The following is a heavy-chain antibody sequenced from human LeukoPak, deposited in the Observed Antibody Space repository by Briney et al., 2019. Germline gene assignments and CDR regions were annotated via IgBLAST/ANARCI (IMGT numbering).Heavy chain of an antibody. D-gene: IGHD3-10*01. J-gene: IGHJ4*02. CDR2: IYYSGST. V-gene: IGHV4-31*03. CDR1: GGSISSGGYY. CDR3: ARVQGYYGSGNFDY. Sequence: SETLSLTCTVSGGSISSGGYYWSWIRQHPGKGLEWIGYIYYSGSTYYNPSLKSRVTISVDTSKNQFSPKLSSVTAADTAVYYCARVQGYYGSGNFDYWGQGTLVTVSS.